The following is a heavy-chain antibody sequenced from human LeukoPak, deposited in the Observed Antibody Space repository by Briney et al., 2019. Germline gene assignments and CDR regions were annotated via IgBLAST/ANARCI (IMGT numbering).Heavy chain of an antibody. CDR3: WALHPHCSSTSCPFDY. V-gene: IGHV1-69*13. CDR1: GGTFSSYA. Sequence: ASVKVSCKASGGTFSSYAISWVRQAPGQGLEWMGGIIPIFGTANYAQKFQGRVTITADESTSIAYMELSSLRSEDTAVYYCWALHPHCSSTSCPFDYWGQGTLVTVSS. D-gene: IGHD2-2*01. CDR2: IIPIFGTA. J-gene: IGHJ4*02.